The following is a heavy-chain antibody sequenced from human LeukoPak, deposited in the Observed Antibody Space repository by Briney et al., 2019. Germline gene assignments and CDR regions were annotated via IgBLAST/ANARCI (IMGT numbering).Heavy chain of an antibody. V-gene: IGHV1-69*05. CDR2: IIPIFGTA. Sequence: GASVKVSCKASGGTFSSYAISWVRQAPGQGLEWMGGIIPIFGTANYAQKFQGRVTITTDESTSTAYMELSSLRSEDTAVYYCARDPVSYCSSTSRYTGRRGFDPWGQGTLVTVSS. D-gene: IGHD2-2*02. CDR1: GGTFSSYA. J-gene: IGHJ5*02. CDR3: ARDPVSYCSSTSRYTGRRGFDP.